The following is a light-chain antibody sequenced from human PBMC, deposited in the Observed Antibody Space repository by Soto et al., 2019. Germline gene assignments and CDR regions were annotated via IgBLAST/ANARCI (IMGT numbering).Light chain of an antibody. J-gene: IGKJ5*01. Sequence: DIQMTQSPPSLSASVGDRVTIACRASQSIATYLNWYQQRPGQAPQLLISAASTLCSGVPSRFSGSGSGTDFTLTIDSLQTEDFASYYCQQSYTVPITFGQGTRLDFK. V-gene: IGKV1-39*01. CDR2: AAS. CDR1: QSIATY. CDR3: QQSYTVPIT.